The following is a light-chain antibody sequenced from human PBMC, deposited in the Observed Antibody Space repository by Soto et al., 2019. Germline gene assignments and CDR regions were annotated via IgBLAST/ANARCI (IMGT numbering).Light chain of an antibody. CDR3: QHYDNLPPT. CDR2: AAS. J-gene: IGKJ3*01. V-gene: IGKV1-33*01. CDR1: QDIYNS. Sequence: DIQMTQSPSSLSAFVGDRVTISCQASQDIYNSLNWYQQKPGKAPKRLIYAASTLETGVPSRFSGSGSGKDFTFTISRLQPEDIASYYRQHYDNLPPTFGPGTKVDIK.